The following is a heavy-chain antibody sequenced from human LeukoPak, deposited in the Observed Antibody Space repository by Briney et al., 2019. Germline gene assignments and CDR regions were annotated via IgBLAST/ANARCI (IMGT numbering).Heavy chain of an antibody. J-gene: IGHJ4*02. Sequence: ASVKVSCKASGYTSTSYAMNWVRQAPGQGLEWMGWINTNTGNPTYAQGFTGRFVFSLDTSVSTAYLQISSLKAEDTAVYYCARDRAVLRYFGPPGHWGQGTLVTVSS. D-gene: IGHD3-9*01. CDR1: GYTSTSYA. V-gene: IGHV7-4-1*02. CDR2: INTNTGNP. CDR3: ARDRAVLRYFGPPGH.